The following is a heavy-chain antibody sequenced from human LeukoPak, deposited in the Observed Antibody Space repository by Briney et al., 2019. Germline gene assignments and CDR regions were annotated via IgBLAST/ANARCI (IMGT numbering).Heavy chain of an antibody. CDR2: ISGSGGST. Sequence: PGGSVTLSCAASGFTFSSYAMSWVRQAPGKGLEWVSAISGSGGSTYYADSVKGRFTISRDNSKNTLYLQMNSLRAEDTDVYYCAKDSVDTAMVPTNYYYYYYMDVWGKGATVTVSS. CDR1: GFTFSSYA. CDR3: AKDSVDTAMVPTNYYYYYYMDV. J-gene: IGHJ6*03. D-gene: IGHD5-18*01. V-gene: IGHV3-23*01.